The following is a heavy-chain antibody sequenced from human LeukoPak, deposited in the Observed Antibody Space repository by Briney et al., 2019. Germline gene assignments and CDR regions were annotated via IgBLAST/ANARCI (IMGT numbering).Heavy chain of an antibody. CDR1: GESLSGGY. CDR2: IYYSGST. V-gene: IGHV4-59*08. CDR3: ARHDYGDYVGFDY. Sequence: SETLSLTCAVYGESLSGGYWSWIRQPPGKGLEWIGYIYYSGSTNYNPSLKSRVTISVDTSKNQFSLNLSSVTAADTAVYYCARHDYGDYVGFDYWGQGTLVTVSS. J-gene: IGHJ4*02. D-gene: IGHD4-17*01.